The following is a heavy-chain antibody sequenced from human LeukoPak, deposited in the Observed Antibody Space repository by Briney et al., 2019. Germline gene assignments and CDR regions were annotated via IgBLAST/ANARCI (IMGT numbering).Heavy chain of an antibody. V-gene: IGHV4-31*02. CDR1: GFTFSDYY. CDR3: ARMTTRPSYYFDY. J-gene: IGHJ4*02. CDR2: IYYSGST. Sequence: LRLSCAASGFTFSDYYMSWIRQHPGKGLEWIGYIYYSGSTYYNPSLKSRVTISADTSKNQFSLKLSSVTAADTAVYYCARMTTRPSYYFDYWGQGTLVTVSS. D-gene: IGHD4-17*01.